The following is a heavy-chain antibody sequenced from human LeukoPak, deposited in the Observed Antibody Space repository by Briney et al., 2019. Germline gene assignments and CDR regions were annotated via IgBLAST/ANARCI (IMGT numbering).Heavy chain of an antibody. CDR1: GFTFSSYA. D-gene: IGHD3-3*01. V-gene: IGHV3-23*01. CDR3: AKAPLEVGAFDI. CDR2: ISGSGGST. J-gene: IGHJ3*02. Sequence: PGGSLRLSCAASGFTFSSYAMSWVRQAPGKGLEWVSAISGSGGSTYYADSVKGRFPISRDNSKNTLYLQMNSLRAEDTAVYYCAKAPLEVGAFDIWGQGTMVTVSS.